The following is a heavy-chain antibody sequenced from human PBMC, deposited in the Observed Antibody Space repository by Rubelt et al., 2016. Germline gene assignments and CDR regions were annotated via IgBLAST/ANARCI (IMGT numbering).Heavy chain of an antibody. D-gene: IGHD5-12*01. CDR3: ARQESLSGGYYP. CDR2: ISYRGST. CDR1: GDSISSSCHY. V-gene: IGHV4-39*01. Sequence: QLQLQESGPGLVKPSETLSLTCTISGDSISSSCHYCGWIRQPPGKGLEWIGTISYRGSTFYNPSLKSRVPMSDDTSNNQFSLRLTSVAAADTAVYYGARQESLSGGYYPWGQGTLVTVSS. J-gene: IGHJ5*02.